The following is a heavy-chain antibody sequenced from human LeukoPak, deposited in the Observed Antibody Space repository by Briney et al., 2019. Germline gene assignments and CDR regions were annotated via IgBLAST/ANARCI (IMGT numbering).Heavy chain of an antibody. J-gene: IGHJ5*02. CDR2: IIPILGIA. CDR1: GGTFSSYA. Sequence: SVKVSCKASGGTFSSYAISWVRQAPGQGLEWMGRIIPILGIANYAQKFQGRVTITADKSTGTAYMELSSLRSEDTAVYYCAREQRITMVRGVIAPPDWFDPWGQGTLVTVSS. D-gene: IGHD3-10*01. V-gene: IGHV1-69*04. CDR3: AREQRITMVRGVIAPPDWFDP.